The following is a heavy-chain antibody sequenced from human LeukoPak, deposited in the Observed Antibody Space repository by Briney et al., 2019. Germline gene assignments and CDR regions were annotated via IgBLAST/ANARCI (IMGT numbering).Heavy chain of an antibody. CDR3: AKDLNNNGRGFDY. CDR1: GFTFSSYG. Sequence: GRSLRLSCAASGFTFSSYGLSWVRQAPGKGLEWVAAIRASVSGTYYADSVQGRFIISRDNSKNTLYLQMDRLRADDTAVYYCAKDLNNNGRGFDYWGQGTLVTVSS. CDR2: IRASVSGT. D-gene: IGHD1-14*01. J-gene: IGHJ4*02. V-gene: IGHV3-23*01.